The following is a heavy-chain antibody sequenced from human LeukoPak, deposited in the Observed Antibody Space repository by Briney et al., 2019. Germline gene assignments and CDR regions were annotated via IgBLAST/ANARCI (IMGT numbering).Heavy chain of an antibody. Sequence: GGSLRLSCAASGFTFSYYALHWVRQAPGKGLEWVAVISYDGSNKYYADSVKGRFTISRDNAKNSLYLQMNSLRAEDTAVYYCARGGGSESYDFDYWGQGTLVTVSS. CDR2: ISYDGSNK. CDR3: ARGGGSESYDFDY. J-gene: IGHJ4*02. V-gene: IGHV3-30-3*01. D-gene: IGHD3-3*01. CDR1: GFTFSYYA.